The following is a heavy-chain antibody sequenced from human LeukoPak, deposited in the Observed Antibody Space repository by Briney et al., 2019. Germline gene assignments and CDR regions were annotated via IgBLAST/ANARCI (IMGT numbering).Heavy chain of an antibody. D-gene: IGHD4-11*01. Sequence: PSETLSLTCAVSGYSISSGYYWGWIRQPPGKGLEWIGSIYHSGSTYYNPSLKSRVTISVDTSKNQFSLKLSSVTAADTAVYYCARDPYFRGSSRATVTNDYWGQGTLVTVSS. V-gene: IGHV4-38-2*02. J-gene: IGHJ4*02. CDR2: IYHSGST. CDR3: ARDPYFRGSSRATVTNDY. CDR1: GYSISSGYY.